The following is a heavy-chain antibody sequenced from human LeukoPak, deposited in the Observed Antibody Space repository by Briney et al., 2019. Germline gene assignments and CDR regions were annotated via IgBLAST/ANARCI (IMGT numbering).Heavy chain of an antibody. V-gene: IGHV4-59*11. J-gene: IGHJ3*01. CDR2: IYNSATT. CDR3: ARGGEGYNDDAFEV. CDR1: GDSIRSHY. Sequence: SETLSLTCTVSGDSIRSHYCAWIRQPPGKGLEWIGHIYNSATTDYNPSFKRRVTISLDTSKKQFSLKMTSVTALDSAVYYCARGGEGYNDDAFEVWGLGTAVTVSS. D-gene: IGHD5-24*01.